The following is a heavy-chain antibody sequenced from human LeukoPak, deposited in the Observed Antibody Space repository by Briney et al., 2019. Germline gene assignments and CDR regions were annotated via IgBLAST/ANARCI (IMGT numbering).Heavy chain of an antibody. V-gene: IGHV3-33*01. D-gene: IGHD6-19*01. CDR3: ARDGAVAGLGKFDY. CDR2: IWYDGSNK. CDR1: GFTFSSYG. J-gene: IGHJ4*02. Sequence: GGSLRLSCTASGFTFSSYGMHWVRQAPGKGLEWVAVIWYDGSNKDYADSVKGRFTISRDNSKNTLYLQMNSLRGEDTAVYYCARDGAVAGLGKFDYWGQGTLVTVSS.